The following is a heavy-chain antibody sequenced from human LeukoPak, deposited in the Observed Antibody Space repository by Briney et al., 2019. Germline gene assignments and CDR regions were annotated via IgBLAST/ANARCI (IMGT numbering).Heavy chain of an antibody. CDR2: IYSGRTF. J-gene: IGHJ5*01. CDR1: AASISSSNHH. Sequence: SETLSLTCTISAASISSSNHHWGWIRQSPGEGLEWIGSIYSGRTFYYNPSLNSRVTISVVTSDQFTLQLNSVTAADTAVYYCVRHDGRGGATMGAFDSWGQGSLVTVSS. D-gene: IGHD5-12*01. V-gene: IGHV4-39*01. CDR3: VRHDGRGGATMGAFDS.